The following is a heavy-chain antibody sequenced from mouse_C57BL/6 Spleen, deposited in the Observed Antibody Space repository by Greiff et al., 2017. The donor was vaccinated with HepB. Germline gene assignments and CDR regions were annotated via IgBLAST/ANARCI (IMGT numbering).Heavy chain of an antibody. D-gene: IGHD1-1*01. CDR1: GYTFTSYW. CDR2: IDPSDSYT. J-gene: IGHJ1*03. CDR3: ALSTTVVAWYFDV. V-gene: IGHV1-69*01. Sequence: VQLQQPGAELVMPGASVKLSCKASGYTFTSYWMHWVKQRPGQGLEWIGEIDPSDSYTTYNQKFKGKSTLTVDKSSSTAYMQLSSLTSEDSAVYYGALSTTVVAWYFDVWGTGTTVTVSS.